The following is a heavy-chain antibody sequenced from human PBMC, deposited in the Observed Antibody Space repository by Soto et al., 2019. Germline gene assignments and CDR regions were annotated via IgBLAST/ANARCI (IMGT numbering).Heavy chain of an antibody. CDR1: GYTFTGCY. CDR2: INPNSGGT. J-gene: IGHJ6*02. Sequence: ASVKVSCKDSGYTFTGCYMHWVRQAPGQGLEWMGWINPNSGGTNYAQKFQGRVTMTRDTSNSTAYMELSRLRSDDTAVYYCARGGXCSSTSCPNLYYYGMDVWGQGTTVTVSS. D-gene: IGHD2-2*01. V-gene: IGHV1-2*02. CDR3: ARGGXCSSTSCPNLYYYGMDV.